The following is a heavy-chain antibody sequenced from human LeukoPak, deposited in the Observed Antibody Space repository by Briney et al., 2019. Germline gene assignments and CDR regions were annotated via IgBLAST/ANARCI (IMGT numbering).Heavy chain of an antibody. J-gene: IGHJ3*02. Sequence: GGSLRLSCAASGFTFSSYDMHWVRQATGKGLEWVSGIGTAGDTYYPGSVKGRFTISRENAKNSLYLQMNSLRAGDTAVYYCARAETGDHAFDIWAKGQWSPSLQ. CDR2: IGTAGDT. CDR3: ARAETGDHAFDI. CDR1: GFTFSSYD. V-gene: IGHV3-13*01. D-gene: IGHD7-27*01.